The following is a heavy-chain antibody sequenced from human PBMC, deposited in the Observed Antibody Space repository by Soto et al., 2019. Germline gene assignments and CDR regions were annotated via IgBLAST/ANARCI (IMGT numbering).Heavy chain of an antibody. CDR1: GGSFTSNNW. Sequence: SETLSLTCAVSGGSFTSNNWWTWVRQPPGQGLEWIGEIYRTGSTNYNPSLKSRVTISLDKSENQFSLKVTSLTAADTAVYYCASRDPGTSVDYWGQGTLVTVPQ. V-gene: IGHV4-4*02. CDR3: ASRDPGTSVDY. D-gene: IGHD1-7*01. J-gene: IGHJ4*02. CDR2: IYRTGST.